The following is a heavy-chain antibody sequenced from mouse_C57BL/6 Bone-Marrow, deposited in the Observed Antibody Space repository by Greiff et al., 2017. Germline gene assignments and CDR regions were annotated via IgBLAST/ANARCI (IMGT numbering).Heavy chain of an antibody. Sequence: EVKVEESGGGLVQPGGSMKLSCAASGFTFSDAWMDWFRQSPETGLEWVAEIRNKTNNHATYYAESVKGRFTISRDDSQSSVYLQMNSLRAEDTGIYYCTWLRNCADYAMDYWGQGTSVTVSS. CDR3: TWLRNCADYAMDY. V-gene: IGHV6-6*01. D-gene: IGHD4-1*02. CDR2: IRNKTNNHAT. CDR1: GFTFSDAW. J-gene: IGHJ4*01.